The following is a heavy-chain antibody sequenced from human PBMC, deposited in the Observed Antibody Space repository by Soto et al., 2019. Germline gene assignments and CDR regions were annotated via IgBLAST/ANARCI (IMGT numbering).Heavy chain of an antibody. CDR2: IRQDGSEK. V-gene: IGHV3-7*03. J-gene: IGHJ4*02. Sequence: EVQLVEAGGEVVQPGGSLRLYCEASGFSFSSYWMTWVRQAPGKRLEYVAIIRQDGSEKKYVDSVMGRFTISRDNAKTSSYLQMNSLRAEDTAVYYCMTTTRDRPFDYWGQGTLVTVSS. D-gene: IGHD1-1*01. CDR3: MTTTRDRPFDY. CDR1: GFSFSSYW.